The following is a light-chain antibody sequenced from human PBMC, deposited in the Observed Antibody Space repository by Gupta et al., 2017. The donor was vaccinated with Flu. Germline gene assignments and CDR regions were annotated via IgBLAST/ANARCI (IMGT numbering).Light chain of an antibody. J-gene: IGKJ5*01. CDR1: QNIGSD. Sequence: DIQMTQSPASLSTSVGDRVTITCRASQNIGSDLNWYPQRPGIAPGLLIYASSRSQSGLPWRFSGSASAAYFTLTIGMLHPEDFATYYCQRSDGTPFSFGQGTRLEIK. CDR2: ASS. V-gene: IGKV1-39*01. CDR3: QRSDGTPFS.